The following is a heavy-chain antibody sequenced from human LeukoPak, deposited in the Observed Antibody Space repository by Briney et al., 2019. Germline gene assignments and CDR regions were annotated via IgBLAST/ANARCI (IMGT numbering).Heavy chain of an antibody. J-gene: IGHJ4*02. Sequence: PGGSLRLSCAASGFTFSSYAMSWVRQAPGKGLEWVSAISGSGGSTYYADSVKGRFTISRDNSKNTLYLQMNSLRAEDTAVYYCAKSDDFWSGYHDFDYWGQGTLVTVSS. D-gene: IGHD3-3*01. V-gene: IGHV3-23*01. CDR3: AKSDDFWSGYHDFDY. CDR1: GFTFSSYA. CDR2: ISGSGGST.